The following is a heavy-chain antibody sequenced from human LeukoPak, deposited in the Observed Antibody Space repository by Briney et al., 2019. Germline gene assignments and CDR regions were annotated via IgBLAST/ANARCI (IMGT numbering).Heavy chain of an antibody. CDR1: GFTFSSYA. D-gene: IGHD6-13*01. V-gene: IGHV3-64*01. J-gene: IGHJ4*02. CDR2: ISSNGGST. CDR3: AREGRNRAAAGRGPFDY. Sequence: GGSLRLSCAASGFTFSSYAMHWVRQAPGKGLEYVSAISSNGGSTYYASSVKGRFTISRDNSKNTLYLQMGSLRAEDVAVYYCAREGRNRAAAGRGPFDYWGQGTLVTVSS.